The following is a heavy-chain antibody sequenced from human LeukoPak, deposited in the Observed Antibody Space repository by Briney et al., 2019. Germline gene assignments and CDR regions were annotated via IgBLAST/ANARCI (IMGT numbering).Heavy chain of an antibody. J-gene: IGHJ6*03. CDR3: ARHGTIFGVVILDYYYVDV. Sequence: GEYLKISCKGSGYSFTSYWIGWVRQMPGKGLEWMGIIYPGDSDTRYSPSFQGQVTISADKSISTAYLQWSSLKASDTAMYYCARHGTIFGVVILDYYYVDVWGKGTTVTVSS. V-gene: IGHV5-51*01. D-gene: IGHD3-3*01. CDR2: IYPGDSDT. CDR1: GYSFTSYW.